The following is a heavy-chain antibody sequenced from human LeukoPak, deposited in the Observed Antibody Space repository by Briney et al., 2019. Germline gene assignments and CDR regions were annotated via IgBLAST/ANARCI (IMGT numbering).Heavy chain of an antibody. Sequence: SEALSLTCAVYGGSFSGYYWSWIRQPPGKGLEWIGEINHSGSTNYNPSLKSRVTISVDTSKNQFSLKLSSVTAADTAVYYCARGARIYGRLNAFDIWGQGTMVTVSS. D-gene: IGHD2-15*01. CDR3: ARGARIYGRLNAFDI. J-gene: IGHJ3*02. CDR2: INHSGST. CDR1: GGSFSGYY. V-gene: IGHV4-34*01.